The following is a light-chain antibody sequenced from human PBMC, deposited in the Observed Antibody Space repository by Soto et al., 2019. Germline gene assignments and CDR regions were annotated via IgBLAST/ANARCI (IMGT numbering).Light chain of an antibody. CDR2: QDN. V-gene: IGLV6-57*01. J-gene: IGLJ1*01. CDR1: SGSIASNF. Sequence: NFMLTQPHSVSESPGKTVTISCTRSSGSIASNFVQWSQQRPGSSPTTVIYQDNQRPSGVPHQFSGSIDRSSNSASLTISGLRTGDEADYYCQSYDESSHVFGTGTKLTVL. CDR3: QSYDESSHV.